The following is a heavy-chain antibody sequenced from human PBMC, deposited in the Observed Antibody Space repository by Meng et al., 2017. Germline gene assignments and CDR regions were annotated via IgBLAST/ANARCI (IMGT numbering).Heavy chain of an antibody. V-gene: IGHV3-48*03. CDR3: ARGGYFIYFDY. CDR1: GFTFSSYE. J-gene: IGHJ4*02. CDR2: ISSSGSTI. Sequence: GGSLRLSCAASGFTFSSYEMNWVRQAPGKGVEWVSYISSSGSTIYYADSVKGRFTISRDNAKNSLYLQMNSLRAEDTAVYYCARGGYFIYFDYWGQGTLVTVSS. D-gene: IGHD2/OR15-2a*01.